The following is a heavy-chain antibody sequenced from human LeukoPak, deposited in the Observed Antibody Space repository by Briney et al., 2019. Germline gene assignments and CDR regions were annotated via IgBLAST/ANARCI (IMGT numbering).Heavy chain of an antibody. D-gene: IGHD3-22*01. J-gene: IGHJ6*02. CDR2: ISYDGSNK. Sequence: GGSLRLSCAASGFTFSSYAMHWVRQAPGKGLEWVAVISYDGSNKYYADSVKGRFTISRDNSKNTLYLQMNSLRAEDTAVYYCARAQGGYDSSGYRRNYYYGMDVWGQGTTVTVSS. CDR1: GFTFSSYA. CDR3: ARAQGGYDSSGYRRNYYYGMDV. V-gene: IGHV3-30-3*01.